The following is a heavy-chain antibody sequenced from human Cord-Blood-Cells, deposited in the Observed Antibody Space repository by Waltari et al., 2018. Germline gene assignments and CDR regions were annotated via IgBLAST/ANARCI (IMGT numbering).Heavy chain of an antibody. CDR2: IDWDDDK. CDR1: GFSLSTSGMC. Sequence: QVTLRESGPALVKPTQTLTLTCTFSGFSLSTSGMCVSWIRQPPGKALEWLALIDWDDDKYYSTSLKTRLTISKDTSKNQVVLTMTNMDPVDTATYYCARIVRYSSSYYYYGMDVWGQVTTVTVSS. J-gene: IGHJ6*02. CDR3: ARIVRYSSSYYYYGMDV. V-gene: IGHV2-70*01. D-gene: IGHD6-6*01.